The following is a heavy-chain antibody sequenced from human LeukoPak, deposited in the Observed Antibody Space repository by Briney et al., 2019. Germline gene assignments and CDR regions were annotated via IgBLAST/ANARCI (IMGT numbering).Heavy chain of an antibody. CDR3: ARGVVVVVAATSLDNWFDP. CDR1: GGSFSGYY. D-gene: IGHD2-15*01. CDR2: MNHSGST. Sequence: AATLSLTCAVYGGSFSGYYWSWIRQPPGKGLEWIGEMNHSGSTTYNPSLKSRVTISVDTSKNQFSLKLRSVTAADTAVYYCARGVVVVVAATSLDNWFDPWGKGTLVTVSS. J-gene: IGHJ5*02. V-gene: IGHV4-34*01.